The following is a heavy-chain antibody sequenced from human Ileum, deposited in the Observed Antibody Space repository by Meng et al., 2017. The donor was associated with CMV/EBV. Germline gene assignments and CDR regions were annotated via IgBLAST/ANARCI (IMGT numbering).Heavy chain of an antibody. CDR3: ARDSSGYDY. CDR2: IKEDGSDK. Sequence: GESLKISCVASGFTFSTYWMSWVRQAPGKGLEWVANIKEDGSDKYYMDSVKGRFTISKDNAKKSLYLQMNSLRVEDTAVYYCARDSSGYDYWGQGALVTVSS. CDR1: GFTFSTYW. V-gene: IGHV3-7*01. J-gene: IGHJ4*02. D-gene: IGHD6-19*01.